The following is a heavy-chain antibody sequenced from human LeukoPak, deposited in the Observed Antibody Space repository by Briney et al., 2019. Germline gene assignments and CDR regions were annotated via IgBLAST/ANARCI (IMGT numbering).Heavy chain of an antibody. CDR3: ARSKFSGNFYKGTVGY. CDR2: IYYSGST. D-gene: IGHD3-10*01. Sequence: SETLSLTCSVSGGSISSGGYYWTWIRQLPGKGLEWIGYIYYSGSTSYNPSLKSRVTISVDTSKNQFFLKLNSVTAADTAVYYCARSKFSGNFYKGTVGYWGQGTLVTVSS. J-gene: IGHJ4*02. CDR1: GGSISSGGYY. V-gene: IGHV4-31*03.